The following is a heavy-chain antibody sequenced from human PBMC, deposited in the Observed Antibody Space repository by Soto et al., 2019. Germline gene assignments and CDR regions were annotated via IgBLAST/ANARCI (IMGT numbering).Heavy chain of an antibody. Sequence: QVQLVQSGAEVKEPGSSVNVSCKTSGGTFGNTAVTWVRQVPGQGLEWIGGIVPLFGTANYAQKFRGRVMSTEDESTSPAYMDLSSLRSDDTAIYYCARDGDPGYSFWSGPLGGGRFDPWGQGTLVTVSS. CDR1: GGTFGNTA. CDR3: ARDGDPGYSFWSGPLGGGRFDP. V-gene: IGHV1-69*12. J-gene: IGHJ5*02. CDR2: IVPLFGTA. D-gene: IGHD3-3*01.